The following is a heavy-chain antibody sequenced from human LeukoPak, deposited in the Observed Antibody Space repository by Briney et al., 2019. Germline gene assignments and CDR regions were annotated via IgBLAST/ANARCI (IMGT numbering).Heavy chain of an antibody. CDR3: AKDISSWIFDY. J-gene: IGHJ4*02. V-gene: IGHV3-53*01. Sequence: GGSLRLSCAASGFTVSSNYMSWVRQAPGKGLEWVSVIYSGGSTYYADSVKGRFTISRDNSKNTLYLQMNSLRAEDTAVYYCAKDISSWIFDYWGQGTLVTVSS. D-gene: IGHD6-13*01. CDR2: IYSGGST. CDR1: GFTVSSNY.